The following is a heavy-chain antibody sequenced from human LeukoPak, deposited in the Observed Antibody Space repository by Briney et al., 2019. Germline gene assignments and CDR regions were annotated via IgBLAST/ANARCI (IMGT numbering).Heavy chain of an antibody. CDR2: IYHSGST. V-gene: IGHV4-4*02. CDR3: ARVDTIFGVVISGRFDY. CDR1: GGSISSSNW. J-gene: IGHJ4*02. D-gene: IGHD3-3*01. Sequence: SETLSLTCAVSGGSISSSNWWSWVRQPPGKGLEWMGEIYHSGSTNYNPSLKSRVTISVDKSKNQFSLKLSSVTAADTAVYYCARVDTIFGVVISGRFDYWGQGTLVTVSS.